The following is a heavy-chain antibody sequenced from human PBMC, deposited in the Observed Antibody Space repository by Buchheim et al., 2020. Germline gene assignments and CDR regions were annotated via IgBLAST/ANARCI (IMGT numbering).Heavy chain of an antibody. CDR2: ISGGGDTT. CDR3: AKDGFGSFDY. D-gene: IGHD2-2*03. J-gene: IGHJ4*02. Sequence: EVQLLESGGGLVQPGGSLRLSCAASGFTFSNYAMTWVRQAPGRGLEWVSDISGGGDTTHYADSVKGRFTISRDTSKNTVSLQMNSLRAEDTGVYYCAKDGFGSFDYWGQGTL. V-gene: IGHV3-23*01. CDR1: GFTFSNYA.